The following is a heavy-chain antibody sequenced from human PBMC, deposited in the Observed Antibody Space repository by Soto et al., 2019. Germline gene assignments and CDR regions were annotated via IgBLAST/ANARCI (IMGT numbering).Heavy chain of an antibody. D-gene: IGHD3-3*01. J-gene: IGHJ4*02. Sequence: RSLTCTVSGGSISSGDYYWSWIRQPPGKGLEWIGYIYYSGSTYYNPSLKSRVTISVDTSKNQFSLKLSSVTAADTAVYYCARALTRIYDFWSGYYDYFDYWGQGTLVTVSS. CDR2: IYYSGST. CDR1: GGSISSGDYY. V-gene: IGHV4-30-4*01. CDR3: ARALTRIYDFWSGYYDYFDY.